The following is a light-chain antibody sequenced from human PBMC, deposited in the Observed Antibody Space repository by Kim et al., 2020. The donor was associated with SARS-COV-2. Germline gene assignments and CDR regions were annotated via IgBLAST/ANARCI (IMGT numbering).Light chain of an antibody. Sequence: GKTVTISCTRTSGFIASGYVQWYQQRPGSAPTTVIYEDNLRPSGVPDRFSGSIDSSSNTASLTISGLETEDEADYYCQSFAGSAWVFGGGTKLTVL. J-gene: IGLJ3*02. CDR1: SGFIASGY. V-gene: IGLV6-57*03. CDR3: QSFAGSAWV. CDR2: EDN.